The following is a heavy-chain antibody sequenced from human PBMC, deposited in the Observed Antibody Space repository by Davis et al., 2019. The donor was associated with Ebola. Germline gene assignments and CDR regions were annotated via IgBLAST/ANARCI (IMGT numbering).Heavy chain of an antibody. V-gene: IGHV1-46*01. CDR3: AREAMFYGMDV. Sequence: AASVKVSCKASGYTFTSYYMHWVRQAPGQGLEWMGIINPSGGSTSYAQKFQGRVTMTRDTSTSTVYMELRSLRSDDTAVYYCAREAMFYGMDVWGQGTTVTVSS. CDR1: GYTFTSYY. CDR2: INPSGGST. D-gene: IGHD3-10*02. J-gene: IGHJ6*02.